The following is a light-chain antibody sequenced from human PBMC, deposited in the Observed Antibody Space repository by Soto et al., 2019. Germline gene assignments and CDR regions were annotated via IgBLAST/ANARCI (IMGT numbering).Light chain of an antibody. V-gene: IGKV3-15*01. CDR3: QQYNNWPPLS. Sequence: EIVMTQSPATLSVSPGERATLFCRASQNVRSNLAWYQQKPGQAPRLLIYGASTRATGIPARFSGSGSGTEFTLTINSLQSEDFAVYYCQQYNNWPPLSFGGGTKVEIK. CDR2: GAS. J-gene: IGKJ4*01. CDR1: QNVRSN.